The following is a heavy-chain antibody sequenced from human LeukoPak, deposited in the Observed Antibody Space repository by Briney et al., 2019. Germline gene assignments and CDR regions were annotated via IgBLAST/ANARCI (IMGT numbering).Heavy chain of an antibody. CDR1: GGSISNYY. Sequence: LRLTCTVSGGSISNYYWSWIRQPPGKGLEWIGYIYYSGSTNYNPSLKSRVTISVDTSKNHFSLKLSSVTAADTAVYYCARAINDYSNYEVLTDNWFDPWGQGTLVTVSS. D-gene: IGHD4-11*01. CDR3: ARAINDYSNYEVLTDNWFDP. CDR2: IYYSGST. J-gene: IGHJ5*02. V-gene: IGHV4-59*01.